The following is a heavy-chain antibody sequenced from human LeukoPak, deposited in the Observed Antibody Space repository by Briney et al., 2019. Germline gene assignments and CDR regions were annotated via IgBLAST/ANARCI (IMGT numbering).Heavy chain of an antibody. CDR3: ARESGSGGSFKSDY. Sequence: ASVKVSCKASGYTFTGYYIHWVRQAPGQGLEWMGWINPNSGGTNYAQKFQGRVTMTRDTSISTAYMELSRLRSDDTAVYYCARESGSGGSFKSDYWGQGTLVTVSS. V-gene: IGHV1-2*02. CDR1: GYTFTGYY. J-gene: IGHJ4*02. D-gene: IGHD2-15*01. CDR2: INPNSGGT.